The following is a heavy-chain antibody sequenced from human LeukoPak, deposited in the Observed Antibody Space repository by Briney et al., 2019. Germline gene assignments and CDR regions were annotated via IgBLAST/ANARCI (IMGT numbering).Heavy chain of an antibody. CDR3: ARPYCSSTSCDYFDY. V-gene: IGHV5-51*01. J-gene: IGHJ4*02. D-gene: IGHD2-2*01. CDR1: GYSFTSYW. Sequence: GDSLKISCKGSGYSFTSYWIGWVRQMPGKGLEWMGIIYPGDSDTRYSPSFQGQVTISADKSISTAYLQWSSLKASDTAMYYCARPYCSSTSCDYFDYWGQGTLVTVSS. CDR2: IYPGDSDT.